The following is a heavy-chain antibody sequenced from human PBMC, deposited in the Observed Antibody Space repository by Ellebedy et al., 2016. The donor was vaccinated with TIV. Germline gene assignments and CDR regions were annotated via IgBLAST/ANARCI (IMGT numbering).Heavy chain of an antibody. V-gene: IGHV2-70*01. CDR2: IRWDDTK. Sequence: SGPTLVKPTQTLTLTCTFSGFSLTTSGMCVTWIRQPPGKALEWLALIRWDDTKYYTTFLRTSLTIYKDTSKNQVVLTMTNMDPVDTATYYCARMSYGDFGGDLDQWGQGTLVTVSS. CDR1: GFSLTTSGMC. J-gene: IGHJ4*02. D-gene: IGHD4-17*01. CDR3: ARMSYGDFGGDLDQ.